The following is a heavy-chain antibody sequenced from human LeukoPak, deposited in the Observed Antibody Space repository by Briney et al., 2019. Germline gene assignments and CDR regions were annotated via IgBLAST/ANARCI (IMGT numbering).Heavy chain of an antibody. D-gene: IGHD5-18*01. V-gene: IGHV3-21*01. Sequence: GGSLRLSCAASGFTFSSYSKNWVRQAPGKGLEWVSSISSSSSYIYYADSVKGRFTISRDNAKNSLYLQMNSLRAEDTAVYYCARDRGYSYGAEGMDVWGQGTTVTVSS. J-gene: IGHJ6*02. CDR2: ISSSSSYI. CDR3: ARDRGYSYGAEGMDV. CDR1: GFTFSSYS.